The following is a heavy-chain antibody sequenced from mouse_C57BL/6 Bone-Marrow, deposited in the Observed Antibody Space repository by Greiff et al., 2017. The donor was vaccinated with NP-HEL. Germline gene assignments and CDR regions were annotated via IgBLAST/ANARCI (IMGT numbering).Heavy chain of an antibody. CDR1: GFTFSSYA. CDR3: TSLTTAHSMDY. V-gene: IGHV5-9-1*02. Sequence: EVQRVESGEGLVKPGGSLKLSCAASGFTFSSYAMSWVRQTPEKRLEWVAYISSGGDYIYYADTVKGRFTISRDNARNTLYLQMSSLKSEDTAMYYCTSLTTAHSMDYWGQGTSVTVSS. CDR2: ISSGGDYI. D-gene: IGHD1-2*01. J-gene: IGHJ4*01.